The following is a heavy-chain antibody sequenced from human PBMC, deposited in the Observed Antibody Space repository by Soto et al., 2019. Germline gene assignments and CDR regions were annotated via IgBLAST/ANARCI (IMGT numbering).Heavy chain of an antibody. CDR1: GGSISSSNW. CDR2: IYHSGST. V-gene: IGHV4-4*02. D-gene: IGHD2-15*01. Sequence: PSETLSLTCAVSGGSISSSNWWSWVRQPPGKGLEWIGEIYHSGSTNYNPSLKSRVTISVDKSKNQFSLKLSSVTAADTAVYYCARDLILVCSGGSCPQGVDIWGQGTMVT. CDR3: ARDLILVCSGGSCPQGVDI. J-gene: IGHJ3*02.